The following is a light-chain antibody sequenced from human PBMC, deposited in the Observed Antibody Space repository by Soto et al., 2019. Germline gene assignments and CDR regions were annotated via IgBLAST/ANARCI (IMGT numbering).Light chain of an antibody. CDR3: NSYTTSSTYV. V-gene: IGLV2-14*01. Sequence: QSVLTQPASVSGSPGQSITISCTGTSSDVGSYNRVSWYQQPPGTAPKLIIYEVRNRPSGVSNRFSGSKSGNTAYLTISGLQAEDEADYFCNSYTTSSTYVFGTGTKVT. CDR2: EVR. CDR1: SSDVGSYNR. J-gene: IGLJ1*01.